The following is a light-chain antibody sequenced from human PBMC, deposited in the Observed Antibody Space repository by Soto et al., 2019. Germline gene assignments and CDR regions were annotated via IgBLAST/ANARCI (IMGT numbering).Light chain of an antibody. CDR1: QTISTW. Sequence: IQVAPSPSTLSASLGEIVTITCWASQTISTWMAWYQRKPGKAPKLLIYDASTLESGVPSRFSGSGSGTEFTLIISSLQPDDAATYYCQQYNSYSWTFGQGTKVDIK. CDR3: QQYNSYSWT. J-gene: IGKJ1*01. CDR2: DAS. V-gene: IGKV1-5*01.